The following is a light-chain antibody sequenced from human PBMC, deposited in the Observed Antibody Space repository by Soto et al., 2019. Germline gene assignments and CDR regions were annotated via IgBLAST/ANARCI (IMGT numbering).Light chain of an antibody. J-gene: IGKJ1*01. V-gene: IGKV3-20*01. CDR1: QSVSSY. CDR2: GAS. Sequence: EIVLTQSPATLSLSPGERATLSCRASQSVSSYLAWYQQKPGQAPRLLIYGASNRATAIPDRFSGSGSGTDFTLTISRLEPEDFAVYYCQQYDDSPGTFGQGTKVDI. CDR3: QQYDDSPGT.